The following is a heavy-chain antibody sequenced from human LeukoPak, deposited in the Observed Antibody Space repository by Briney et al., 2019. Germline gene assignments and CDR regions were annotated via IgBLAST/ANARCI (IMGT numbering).Heavy chain of an antibody. CDR1: GFTFSSYS. CDR2: ISSSSSYI. CDR3: ARELGIVGAQGVDY. D-gene: IGHD1-26*01. Sequence: GGSLRLSCAASGFTFSSYSMNWVRQAPGKGLEWVSSISSSSSYIYYADSVKGRFTISRDNAKNSLYLQMNSLRAEDTAVYYCARELGIVGAQGVDYWGQGTLVTVSS. V-gene: IGHV3-21*01. J-gene: IGHJ4*02.